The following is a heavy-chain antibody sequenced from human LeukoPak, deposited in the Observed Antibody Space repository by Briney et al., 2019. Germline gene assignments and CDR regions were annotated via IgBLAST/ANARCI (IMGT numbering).Heavy chain of an antibody. D-gene: IGHD3-16*01. J-gene: IGHJ5*02. Sequence: SDTLSLTCTASGGSISSYYWSWIRQPAGQGLEWIGRIYTSGSTNYNPSLKRRVTMSVDTSKKQFSLKLSSVTAADTAVYYCARVVSELALGGWFDPWGQGTLVTVSS. V-gene: IGHV4-4*07. CDR2: IYTSGST. CDR1: GGSISSYY. CDR3: ARVVSELALGGWFDP.